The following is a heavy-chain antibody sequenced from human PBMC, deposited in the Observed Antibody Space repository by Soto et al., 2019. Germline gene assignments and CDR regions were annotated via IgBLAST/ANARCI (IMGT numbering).Heavy chain of an antibody. J-gene: IGHJ4*02. Sequence: QVQLQQWGAGLLKPSETLSLTCAVYGGSLRGYYWSWIRQSPGKGLEWFGQINHGGSANYHPPIKCRVSIVVHTSGNEFPRVRSTCTAADTSAYYCARATSHYAAGRYEGGYACFAYWGQGTLVTPSS. D-gene: IGHD3-16*01. CDR1: GGSLRGYY. CDR2: INHGGSA. V-gene: IGHV4-34*01. CDR3: ARATSHYAAGRYEGGYACFAY.